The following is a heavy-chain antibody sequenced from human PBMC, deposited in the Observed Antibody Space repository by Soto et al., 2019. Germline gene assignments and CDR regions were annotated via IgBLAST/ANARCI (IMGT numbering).Heavy chain of an antibody. CDR2: IIPIPGTA. J-gene: IGHJ6*02. D-gene: IGHD2-2*01. CDR3: ARSQGSSTSLEIYYYYYYGMDV. CDR1: GGTFSSYA. Sequence: QVQLVQSGAEVKKPGSSVKVSCKASGGTFSSYAISWVRQAPGQGLEWRGGIIPIPGTANYAQKFQRRVTITADESTSTAYMELSSLRSEDTAVYYCARSQGSSTSLEIYYYYYYGMDVWGQGTTVTVSS. V-gene: IGHV1-69*01.